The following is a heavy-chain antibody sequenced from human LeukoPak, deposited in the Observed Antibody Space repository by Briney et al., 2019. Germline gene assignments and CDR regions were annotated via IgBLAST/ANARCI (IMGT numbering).Heavy chain of an antibody. D-gene: IGHD3-10*01. CDR1: GFTFSSYA. Sequence: GGPMRLSCAASGFTFSSYAMSWVRQAPGKGLEWVSAISGSGGSTYYADSVKGRFTISRDNSKNTLYLQMNSLRAEDTAVYYCATPPPGWGGGFDYWGQGTLVTVSS. CDR3: ATPPPGWGGGFDY. J-gene: IGHJ4*02. CDR2: ISGSGGST. V-gene: IGHV3-23*01.